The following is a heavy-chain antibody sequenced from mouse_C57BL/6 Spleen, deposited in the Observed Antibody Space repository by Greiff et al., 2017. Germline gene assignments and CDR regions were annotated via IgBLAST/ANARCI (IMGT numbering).Heavy chain of an antibody. V-gene: IGHV1-39*01. Sequence: VQLQQSGPELVKPGAPGKISCKVSGYSFTDYNMNWVKQSNGKSLEWIGVINPNYGITSYNQKFKGKATLTVDQSSSTAYMQLNSLTSEDSAVYYCARNDGYTFYYAMDYWGQGTSVTVSS. CDR3: ARNDGYTFYYAMDY. CDR1: GYSFTDYN. CDR2: INPNYGIT. J-gene: IGHJ4*01. D-gene: IGHD2-3*01.